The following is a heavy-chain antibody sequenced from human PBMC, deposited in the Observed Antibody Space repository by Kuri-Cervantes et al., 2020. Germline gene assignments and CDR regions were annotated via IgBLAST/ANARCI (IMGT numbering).Heavy chain of an antibody. D-gene: IGHD3-9*01. V-gene: IGHV3-48*02. CDR2: ISGTSSTI. Sequence: GGSLRLSCAASGFTFSADWMTWVRQAPGKGLEWVSYISGTSSTIYYADSVKGRFTISRDNAKNSLYLQMNSLSDEDTAVYYCARDRLVVSYYDILTGYPHPDAFDIWGQGAMVTVSS. CDR1: GFTFSADW. J-gene: IGHJ3*02. CDR3: ARDRLVVSYYDILTGYPHPDAFDI.